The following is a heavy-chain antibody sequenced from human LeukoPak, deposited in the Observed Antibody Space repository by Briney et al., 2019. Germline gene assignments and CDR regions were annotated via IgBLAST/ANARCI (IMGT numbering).Heavy chain of an antibody. J-gene: IGHJ4*02. V-gene: IGHV1-24*01. CDR3: AAGGIYSLLDY. D-gene: IGHD3-10*01. CDR1: GDTLSELT. Sequence: ASVKVSCKVSGDTLSELTMHWVRQAPGKGLEGMGGFDPGAGQILYAQQFQGRVTMTEDTSTDTASMELTSLRSEDSGVYFCAAGGIYSLLDYWGQGTLVTV. CDR2: FDPGAGQI.